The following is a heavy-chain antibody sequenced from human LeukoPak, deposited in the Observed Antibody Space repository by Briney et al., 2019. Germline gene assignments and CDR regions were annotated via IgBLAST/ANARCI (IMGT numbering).Heavy chain of an antibody. Sequence: GGSLRLSCAASGFTFSSYWMSWVRQAPGKGLEWVANIKQDGSEKYYVDSVKGRFTVSRDNSKNSLYLEMNSLKTEDTALYYCARDRDWGSTNYLDYWGQGALVTVSS. V-gene: IGHV3-7*01. CDR2: IKQDGSEK. CDR3: ARDRDWGSTNYLDY. CDR1: GFTFSSYW. D-gene: IGHD2-21*02. J-gene: IGHJ4*02.